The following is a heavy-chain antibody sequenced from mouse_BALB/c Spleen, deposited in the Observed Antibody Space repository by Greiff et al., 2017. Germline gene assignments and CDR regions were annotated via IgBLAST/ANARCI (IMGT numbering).Heavy chain of an antibody. CDR1: GFNIKDYY. CDR2: IDPENGNT. J-gene: IGHJ4*01. CDR3: ARSSDYYGSSSYAMDY. V-gene: IGHV14-1*02. Sequence: VQLKQSGAELVRPGALVKLSCKASGFNIKDYYMHWVKQRPEQGLEWIGWIDPENGNTIYDPKFQGKASITADTSSNTAYLQLSSLTSEDTAVYYCARSSDYYGSSSYAMDYWGQGTSVTVSS. D-gene: IGHD1-1*01.